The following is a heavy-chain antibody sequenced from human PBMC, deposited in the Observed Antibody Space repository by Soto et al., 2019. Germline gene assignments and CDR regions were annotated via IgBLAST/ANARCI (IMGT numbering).Heavy chain of an antibody. J-gene: IGHJ5*01. CDR2: VHISGHS. Sequence: SETLSLTCTLSGGSVRAPDWWNWVRQSPDKGLEWIAEVHISGHSNYNPSLRSRVSVSIDSSRNQFYLNLNSVTAADTAIYYCARVHQGCSANNCYFDPWGQGTQVTVSS. V-gene: IGHV4-4*02. CDR1: GGSVRAPDW. CDR3: ARVHQGCSANNCYFDP. D-gene: IGHD1-1*01.